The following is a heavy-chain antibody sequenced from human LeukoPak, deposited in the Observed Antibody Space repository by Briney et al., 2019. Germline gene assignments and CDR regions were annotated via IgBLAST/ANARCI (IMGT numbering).Heavy chain of an antibody. V-gene: IGHV3-23*01. CDR1: GFTFSSYG. D-gene: IGHD3-9*01. Sequence: PGGTLRLSCAASGFTFSSYGMSWVRQAPGKGLEWVSAISGSGGSTYYADSVKGRFTISRDNSKNTLYLQMNSLRAEDTAVYYCAKDRKPDRITIYPLGYWGQGTLVTVSS. CDR2: ISGSGGST. CDR3: AKDRKPDRITIYPLGY. J-gene: IGHJ4*02.